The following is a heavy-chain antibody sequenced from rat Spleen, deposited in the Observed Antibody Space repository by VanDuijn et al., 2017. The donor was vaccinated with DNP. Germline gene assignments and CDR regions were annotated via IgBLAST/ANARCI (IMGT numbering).Heavy chain of an antibody. CDR1: GFTFSDYY. J-gene: IGHJ2*01. V-gene: IGHV5-22*01. Sequence: EVRLVESGGGLVQPGRSLKLSCAASGFTFSDYYMAWVRQAPTEGLECVAYISYHIGFTYYGDSVKGRFMISRDNAKSTLYLQMNSLRSEDMATYYCARWGGDHFDYWGQGVMVTVSS. CDR3: ARWGGDHFDY. CDR2: ISYHIGFT.